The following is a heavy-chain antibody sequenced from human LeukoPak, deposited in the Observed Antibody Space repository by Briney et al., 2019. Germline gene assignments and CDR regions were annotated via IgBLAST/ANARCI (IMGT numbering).Heavy chain of an antibody. V-gene: IGHV1-46*01. CDR1: GYTFTSYY. Sequence: ASVKVSCRASGYTFTSYYMHWVRQAPGQGLEWMGIVNPSGGSTSYAQKSQGRVTMTRDTSTSTVYMELSGLRSEDTAVYYCARDSMYDSSGYHAFDIWGQGTMVTVSS. CDR2: VNPSGGST. CDR3: ARDSMYDSSGYHAFDI. D-gene: IGHD3-22*01. J-gene: IGHJ3*02.